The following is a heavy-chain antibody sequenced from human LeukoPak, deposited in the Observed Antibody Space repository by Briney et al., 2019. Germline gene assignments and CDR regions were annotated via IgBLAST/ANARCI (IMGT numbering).Heavy chain of an antibody. CDR3: ARVFRGAVTSNWFDP. V-gene: IGHV4-59*01. CDR1: GGSINGYY. J-gene: IGHJ5*02. CDR2: ISDSGST. Sequence: SETLSLICTVSGGSINGYYWTWIRQPPGKGLEWIGYISDSGSTNYSPSLKSRVTMSVDSSNTEFSLRLNSVTAADTAVYYCARVFRGAVTSNWFDPWGQGTLVTVSS. D-gene: IGHD4-17*01.